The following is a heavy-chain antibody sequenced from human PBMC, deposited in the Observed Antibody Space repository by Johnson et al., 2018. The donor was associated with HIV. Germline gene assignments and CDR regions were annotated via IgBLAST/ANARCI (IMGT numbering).Heavy chain of an antibody. J-gene: IGHJ3*02. Sequence: VQLVESGGGVVQPGRSLRLSCTASGFTFSNYAIHWVRQAPGKGLEWVAGITYDGTNKYYADYVKGRFTLSRDNSKNTLDLQMNSLTIEDTAVFYCAKDLSSGWYHAFDIWGQGTMVT. V-gene: IGHV3-30*18. CDR2: ITYDGTNK. CDR3: AKDLSSGWYHAFDI. CDR1: GFTFSNYA. D-gene: IGHD6-19*01.